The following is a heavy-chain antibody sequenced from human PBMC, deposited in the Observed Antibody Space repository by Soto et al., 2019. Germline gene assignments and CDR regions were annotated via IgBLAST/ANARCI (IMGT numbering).Heavy chain of an antibody. V-gene: IGHV1-69*13. J-gene: IGHJ5*02. D-gene: IGHD6-13*01. CDR3: ASGARGIAALSSRFDP. CDR2: IIPIFGTA. CDR1: GGTFSSYA. Sequence: SVKVSCKASGGTFSSYAISWVRQAPGQGLEWMGGIIPIFGTANYAQKFQGRVTITADESTSTAYMELSSLRSEDTAVYYCASGARGIAALSSRFDPWGQGNLVTVS.